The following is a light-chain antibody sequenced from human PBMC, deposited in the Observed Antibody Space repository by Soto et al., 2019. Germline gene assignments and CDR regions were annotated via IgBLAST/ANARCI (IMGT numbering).Light chain of an antibody. V-gene: IGLV2-14*03. CDR2: DVD. Sequence: QSALTQPASVSGSPRQSITISCIGISSDVRGSNHVSWYQHHPGQAPKLIIYDVDTRPPGISSRFSGSKSGNTASLTISGLQAEDEADYYCSSYTNSGRVFGGGTKLTVL. CDR1: SSDVRGSNH. CDR3: SSYTNSGRV. J-gene: IGLJ2*01.